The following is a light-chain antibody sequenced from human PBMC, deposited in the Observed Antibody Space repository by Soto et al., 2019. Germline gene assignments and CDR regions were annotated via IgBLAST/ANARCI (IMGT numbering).Light chain of an antibody. J-gene: IGLJ1*01. CDR2: STT. V-gene: IGLV7-43*01. Sequence: QAVVTQEPSLTVSPGGTVTLTCASSTGPVTSGFYPHWVQQKPGQAPRTLIYSTTNKHPWTPARFSGSLLGGKAALTLSGVQPEDEDEYYCLIYYGGSYVFGAGTKVTVL. CDR3: LIYYGGSYV. CDR1: TGPVTSGFY.